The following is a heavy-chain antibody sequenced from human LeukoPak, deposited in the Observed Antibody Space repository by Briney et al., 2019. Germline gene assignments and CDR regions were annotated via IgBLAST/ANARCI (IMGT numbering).Heavy chain of an antibody. CDR1: GFIVSGNF. D-gene: IGHD2-21*02. CDR3: ARVGYCGGDCYPFDY. Sequence: MPGGSLRLSCAASGFIVSGNFMNWVRQAPGKGLEWIGEINHRGSTNYNPSLKSRVTISVDTSRNSFSLELSSVTAADTAVYYCARVGYCGGDCYPFDYWGQGTLTTISS. J-gene: IGHJ4*02. CDR2: INHRGST. V-gene: IGHV4-34*01.